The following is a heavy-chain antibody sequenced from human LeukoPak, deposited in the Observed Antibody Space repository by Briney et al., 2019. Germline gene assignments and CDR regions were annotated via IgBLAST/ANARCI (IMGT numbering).Heavy chain of an antibody. V-gene: IGHV3-33*01. CDR1: GFTFSSYG. Sequence: GRSLRLSCAASGFTFSSYGMHWVRQAPGKGLEWVAVIWYDGSNKYYADSVKGRFTISRDDSKNTLYLQMNSLRAEDTAVHYCATLEGYDSSGYSDYWGQGTLVTVSS. CDR3: ATLEGYDSSGYSDY. J-gene: IGHJ4*02. D-gene: IGHD3-22*01. CDR2: IWYDGSNK.